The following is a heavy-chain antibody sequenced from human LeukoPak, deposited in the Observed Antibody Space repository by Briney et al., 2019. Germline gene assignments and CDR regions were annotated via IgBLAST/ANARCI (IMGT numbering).Heavy chain of an antibody. Sequence: ASVKVSCKASGYTFTGYYLHWVRQAPGQGLEWMGGIIPIFGTANYAQKFQGRVTITADESTSTAYMELSSLRSEDTAVYYCARVIPSHYYDSSGYYSHWGQGTLVTVSS. J-gene: IGHJ4*02. CDR1: GYTFTGYY. CDR3: ARVIPSHYYDSSGYYSH. V-gene: IGHV1-69*13. CDR2: IIPIFGTA. D-gene: IGHD3-22*01.